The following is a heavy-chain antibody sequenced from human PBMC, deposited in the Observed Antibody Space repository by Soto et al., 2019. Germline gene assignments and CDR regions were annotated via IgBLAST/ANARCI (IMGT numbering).Heavy chain of an antibody. CDR2: SSAYNGNT. CDR1: GYTFTSYG. Sequence: QVQLVQSGAEVKKPGASVKVSCKASGYTFTSYGISWVRQAPGQGLEWMGWSSAYNGNTNYAQKLQGRVTMTTDTSTSTAYMELRSLRSDDTAVYYCARTYYYDSSGYDVDYWGQGTLVTVSS. V-gene: IGHV1-18*04. J-gene: IGHJ4*02. D-gene: IGHD3-22*01. CDR3: ARTYYYDSSGYDVDY.